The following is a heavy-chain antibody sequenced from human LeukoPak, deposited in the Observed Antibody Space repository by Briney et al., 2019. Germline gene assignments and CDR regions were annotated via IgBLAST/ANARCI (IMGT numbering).Heavy chain of an antibody. V-gene: IGHV4-39*07. CDR3: ARYPMEKNRDSFFV. CDR2: IYYSGST. Sequence: PSETLSLTCTVSGGSISSSSYYWGWIRQPPGKGLEWIGSIYYSGSTYYNPSLKSRVTISVDTSKNQFSLKLSSVTAADTAVYYCARYPMEKNRDSFFVGGQGTLVTVSS. D-gene: IGHD5/OR15-5a*01. J-gene: IGHJ4*02. CDR1: GGSISSSSYY.